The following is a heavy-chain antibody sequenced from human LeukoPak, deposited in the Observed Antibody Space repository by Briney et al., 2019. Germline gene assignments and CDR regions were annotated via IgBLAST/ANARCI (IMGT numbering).Heavy chain of an antibody. CDR1: GGSISSSSYY. CDR3: ARGGRFHAV. V-gene: IGHV4-39*07. D-gene: IGHD3-16*01. J-gene: IGHJ4*02. Sequence: SETLSLTCTVSGGSISSSSYYWGWIRQPPGKGLEWIGSIYYSGSTYYNPSLKSRVTISVDTSKNQFSLKLSSVTAADTAVYYCARGGRFHAVWGQGTLVTVSS. CDR2: IYYSGST.